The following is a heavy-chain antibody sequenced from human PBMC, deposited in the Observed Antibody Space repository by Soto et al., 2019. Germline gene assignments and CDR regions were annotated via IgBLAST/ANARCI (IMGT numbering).Heavy chain of an antibody. D-gene: IGHD6-13*01. CDR1: GFTFRSYG. Sequence: QVQLVESGGGVAQPGRSLRLSCAASGFTFRSYGMHWVRQAPGKGLEWVAVIWYDGSNDFYGDSVKGRFTISRDNSKNTLYRQMNSLRVEDTAVYYCARVLLRSNTWYNGLDVWGQGTTVTVSS. CDR3: ARVLLRSNTWYNGLDV. CDR2: IWYDGSND. J-gene: IGHJ6*02. V-gene: IGHV3-33*01.